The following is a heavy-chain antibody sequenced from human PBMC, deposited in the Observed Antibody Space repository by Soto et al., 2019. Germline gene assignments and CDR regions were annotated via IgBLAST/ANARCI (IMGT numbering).Heavy chain of an antibody. CDR2: MYSSGSS. J-gene: IGHJ4*02. CDR1: GVSITSYK. CDR3: ARVWSAFDY. Sequence: QVQLQESGPGLVKPSETLSLTCTVSGVSITSYKWTWIRQSPGKGLEWIAYMYSSGSSSYNPSLKSRATISMDTFRNQYSLQLNSATAADTAVYYCARVWSAFDYWGQGILVTVSS. D-gene: IGHD2-21*01. V-gene: IGHV4-59*01.